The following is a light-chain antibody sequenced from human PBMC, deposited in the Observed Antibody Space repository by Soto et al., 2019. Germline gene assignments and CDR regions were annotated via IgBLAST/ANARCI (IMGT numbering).Light chain of an antibody. CDR2: WAS. J-gene: IGKJ2*01. Sequence: DIVVTQSPDSLAVSLGERATINCKSSQSVLYSSNNKNYLAWYQQKPGQPPKLLIYWASTRESGVPDRFSGSGSETDFTLTISSLQAEDVAVYYCQQYYSTPRTFGQGTKLEIK. V-gene: IGKV4-1*01. CDR1: QSVLYSSNNKNY. CDR3: QQYYSTPRT.